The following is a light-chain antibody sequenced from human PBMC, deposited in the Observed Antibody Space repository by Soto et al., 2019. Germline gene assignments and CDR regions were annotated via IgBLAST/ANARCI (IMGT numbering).Light chain of an antibody. J-gene: IGKJ4*01. CDR2: AAS. Sequence: DIQMTQTPSSLSASVGDRVTITCLASQSIDTYFNWYQQKPGKAPKLLIYAASSLQSGVPSRFSGSGSGTDFTLTISNLQPEDFATYFCQQSYSTPPTFGGGSMVDIK. CDR3: QQSYSTPPT. CDR1: QSIDTY. V-gene: IGKV1-39*01.